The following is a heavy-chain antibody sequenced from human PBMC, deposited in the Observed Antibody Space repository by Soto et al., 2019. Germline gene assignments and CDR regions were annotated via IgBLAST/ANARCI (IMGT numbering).Heavy chain of an antibody. CDR2: IKQDGSEK. D-gene: IGHD1-26*01. J-gene: IGHJ4*02. CDR3: ARGTGGATSSGKDQFDY. CDR1: GFLFGNFW. V-gene: IGHV3-7*01. Sequence: EVQLVESGGGLVQPGGSLRLSCAGSGFLFGNFWMTWVRQAPGKGLEWVANIKQDGSEKYYVDSVKGRFTISRDNVKNSLYLQMNSLRSEDTAVYYCARGTGGATSSGKDQFDYWGQGTLVPVSS.